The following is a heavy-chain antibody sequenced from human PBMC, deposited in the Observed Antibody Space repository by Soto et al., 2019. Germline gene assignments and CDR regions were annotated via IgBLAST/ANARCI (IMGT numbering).Heavy chain of an antibody. J-gene: IGHJ6*02. V-gene: IGHV3-23*01. CDR3: APMGV. CDR2: ISGSDNNT. CDR1: GFTFSSYA. Sequence: GGSLRLSCAASGFTFSSYAMSWVRQAPGKGLEWVSAISGSDNNTYYADSVKGRFTISRDNSRNTLYLQMSSLRADDTAVYYCAPMGVWGQGTTVTVSS.